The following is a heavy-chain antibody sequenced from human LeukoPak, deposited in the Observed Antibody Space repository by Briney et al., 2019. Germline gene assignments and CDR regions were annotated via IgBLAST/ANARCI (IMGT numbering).Heavy chain of an antibody. J-gene: IGHJ4*02. CDR3: ARLRGSYFPFDY. D-gene: IGHD1-26*01. CDR1: GGSISSYY. CDR2: IYTSGRT. Sequence: SETLSLTCTVSGGSISSYYWSWIRQPAGEGLEWIGRIYTSGRTNYNPSLKSRVTMSVDTSKNQSSLKLSSVTAADTAVYYCARLRGSYFPFDYGGQGTLVTVSS. V-gene: IGHV4-4*07.